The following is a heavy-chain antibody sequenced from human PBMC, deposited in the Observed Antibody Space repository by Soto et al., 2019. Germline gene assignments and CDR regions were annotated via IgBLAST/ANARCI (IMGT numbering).Heavy chain of an antibody. J-gene: IGHJ6*02. D-gene: IGHD3-3*01. Sequence: QVQLVESGGGVVQPGRSLRLSCAASGFTFSSYAMHWVRQAPGKGLEWVAVISYDGSNKYYADSVKGRFTISRDNSKNTLYLQMTSLRAEDTAVYYCASDLDTLDDFWSGYYRSSDYYGMDVWGQGTTVTVSS. V-gene: IGHV3-30-3*01. CDR1: GFTFSSYA. CDR3: ASDLDTLDDFWSGYYRSSDYYGMDV. CDR2: ISYDGSNK.